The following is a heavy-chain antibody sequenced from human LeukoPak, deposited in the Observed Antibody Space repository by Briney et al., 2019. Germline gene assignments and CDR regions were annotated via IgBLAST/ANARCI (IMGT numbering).Heavy chain of an antibody. D-gene: IGHD4-17*01. V-gene: IGHV3-30*18. CDR3: AKDEGSYGLDF. CDR1: GFTFSRNG. CDR2: IANDGSRK. J-gene: IGHJ4*02. Sequence: QPGGSLRLSCAGSGFTFSRNGMHWVRQAPGQGLEWVAGIANDGSRKHYADSVKGRFTISRDNSKNTMYLQMDSLRAEETALYYCAKDEGSYGLDFWGQGVLVTVSP.